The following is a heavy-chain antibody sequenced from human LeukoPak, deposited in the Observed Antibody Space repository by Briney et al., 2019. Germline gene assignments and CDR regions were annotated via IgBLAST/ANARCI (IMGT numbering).Heavy chain of an antibody. CDR3: ASDAGYCSGGSCPIDY. Sequence: ASVKVSCKASGGTFSSYAISWVRQAPGQGLEWMRGIIPIFGTANYAQKFQGRVTITTDESTSTAYMELSSLRSEDTAVYYCASDAGYCSGGSCPIDYWGQGTLVTVSS. CDR1: GGTFSSYA. D-gene: IGHD2-15*01. V-gene: IGHV1-69*05. CDR2: IIPIFGTA. J-gene: IGHJ4*02.